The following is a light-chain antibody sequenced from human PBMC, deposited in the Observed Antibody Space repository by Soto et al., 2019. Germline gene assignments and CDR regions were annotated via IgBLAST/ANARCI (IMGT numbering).Light chain of an antibody. V-gene: IGKV1-5*03. CDR2: KAS. CDR1: QSGSEY. Sequence: HLTQSPSTLSASFGDRVTITCRASQSGSEYLAWHQQKPGKAPTLLIYKASNLEIGVPARFSGSGSGTEFTLTISSLQPEDFATYYCQQYNGDMYAFGQGTKLEIK. CDR3: QQYNGDMYA. J-gene: IGKJ2*01.